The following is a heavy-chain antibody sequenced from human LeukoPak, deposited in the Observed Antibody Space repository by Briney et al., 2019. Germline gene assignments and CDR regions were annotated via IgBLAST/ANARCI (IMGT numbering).Heavy chain of an antibody. D-gene: IGHD5/OR15-5a*01. Sequence: GGSLRLSCAASGFTFSSYDMHWVRQAPGRGLEWVSAIGIAGDTYYPDSVKGRFTISRENAKNSMYLQMDSLKDGDTAVYYCIRGGIQVSGIDAFDIWGQGTMVTVSS. CDR1: GFTFSSYD. J-gene: IGHJ3*02. CDR2: IGIAGDT. V-gene: IGHV3-13*01. CDR3: IRGGIQVSGIDAFDI.